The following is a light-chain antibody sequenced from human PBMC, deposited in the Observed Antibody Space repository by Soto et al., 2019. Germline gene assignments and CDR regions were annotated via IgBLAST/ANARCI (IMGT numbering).Light chain of an antibody. J-gene: IGKJ5*01. Sequence: EVVLTQSPGTLSLSPGERATLSCRASQNVSSNSLAWNQQKPGPAPRLLIYGASSRATGIPDRFSGSGSGTDFTLTISRLEPEDFAVYYCQHYASSPIPFGQGTRLEIK. V-gene: IGKV3-20*01. CDR2: GAS. CDR1: QNVSSNS. CDR3: QHYASSPIP.